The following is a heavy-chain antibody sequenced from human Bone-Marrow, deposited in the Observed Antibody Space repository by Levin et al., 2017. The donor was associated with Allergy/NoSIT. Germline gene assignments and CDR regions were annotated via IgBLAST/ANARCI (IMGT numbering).Heavy chain of an antibody. V-gene: IGHV4-59*01. CDR1: GGSMSSYY. CDR3: ARVSTSFDD. J-gene: IGHJ4*02. CDR2: ISYDGST. Sequence: PGGSLRLSCDVSGGSMSSYYWSWIRQPPGKGLEWIGYISYDGSTNYNPSLKSRVTISTDTSKKQFSLKLRSVTVADTAVYFCARVSTSFDDWGLGTLVIVSS. D-gene: IGHD2-2*01.